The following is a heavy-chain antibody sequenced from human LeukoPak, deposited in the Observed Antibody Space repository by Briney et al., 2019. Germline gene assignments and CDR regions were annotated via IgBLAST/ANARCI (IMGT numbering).Heavy chain of an antibody. CDR1: GFTFISYW. CDR3: ARVQRGYSYNPLGYFYYYMDV. J-gene: IGHJ6*03. CDR2: IKQDGSEK. Sequence: GGSLRLSCAASGFTFISYWLTWVRQAPGKGLEWVANIKQDGSEKYYVGSVKGRFTISRDNAKNSLYLQMNSLRAEDTAVYYCARVQRGYSYNPLGYFYYYMDVWGKGTTVTVSS. V-gene: IGHV3-7*01. D-gene: IGHD5-18*01.